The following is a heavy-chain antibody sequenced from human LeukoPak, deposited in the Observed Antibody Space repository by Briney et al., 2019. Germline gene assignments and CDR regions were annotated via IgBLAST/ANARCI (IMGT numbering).Heavy chain of an antibody. CDR2: INPSGGST. D-gene: IGHD1-1*01. CDR3: ARDGIRTTFDY. Sequence: ASVKVSCKASGYTFTSYYMHWVRQGPGQGLEWMGIINPSGGSTSYAQKFQGRVTMTRDTSTSTVYMELSSLRSEDTAVYYCARDGIRTTFDYWGQGTLVTVSS. CDR1: GYTFTSYY. V-gene: IGHV1-46*01. J-gene: IGHJ4*02.